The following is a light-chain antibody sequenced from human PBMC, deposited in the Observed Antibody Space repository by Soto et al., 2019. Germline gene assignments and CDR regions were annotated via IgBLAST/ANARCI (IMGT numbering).Light chain of an antibody. V-gene: IGKV1-39*01. Sequence: DIQITPSPSSLSASVEDRVIITGRASQSISNHLNWYQQKPGKAPKLLVYAASSLQDGVPSRFSGSGSGTDFTLNISRMQTEDFGTYYCKKTANFPRTVGKGKKVDI. J-gene: IGKJ1*01. CDR2: AAS. CDR3: KKTANFPRT. CDR1: QSISNH.